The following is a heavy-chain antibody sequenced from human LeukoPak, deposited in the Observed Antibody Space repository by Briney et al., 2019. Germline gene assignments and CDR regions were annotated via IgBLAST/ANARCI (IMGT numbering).Heavy chain of an antibody. V-gene: IGHV3-30*18. CDR1: GFTFSSYG. CDR2: ISYDGSNK. Sequence: GRSLRLSCAASGFTFSSYGMHWVRQAPGKGLEWVAVISYDGSNKYYADSVKGRFTISRDNSKNTLYLQMNSLRAEDTAVYYCAKDNYNWNDEQGFDYWGQGTLVTVSS. D-gene: IGHD1-20*01. J-gene: IGHJ4*02. CDR3: AKDNYNWNDEQGFDY.